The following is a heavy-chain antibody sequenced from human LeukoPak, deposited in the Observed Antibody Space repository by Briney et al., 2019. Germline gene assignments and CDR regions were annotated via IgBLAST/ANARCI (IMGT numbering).Heavy chain of an antibody. CDR1: GFTFSSYG. D-gene: IGHD5-24*01. Sequence: PGRSLRLSCAASGFTFSSYGMHWVRQAPGKGLEWVAVIWYGGSNKYYADSVKGRFTISRDNSKNTLYLQMNSLRAEDTAVYYCAKSGDGYPDRGTEDYYYYMDVWGKGTTVTVSS. CDR2: IWYGGSNK. J-gene: IGHJ6*03. V-gene: IGHV3-30*18. CDR3: AKSGDGYPDRGTEDYYYYMDV.